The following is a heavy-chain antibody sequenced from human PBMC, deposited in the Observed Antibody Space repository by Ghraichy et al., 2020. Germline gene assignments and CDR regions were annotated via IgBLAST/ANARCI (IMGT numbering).Heavy chain of an antibody. CDR2: ISGSGGST. CDR1: GFTFSSYA. Sequence: GGSLRLSCAASGFTFSSYAMSWVRQAPGKGLEWVSAISGSGGSTYYADSVKGRFTISRDNSKNTLYLQMNSLRAEDTAVYYCAKTSTTVVTFLFYSHHDYWGQGTLVTVSS. V-gene: IGHV3-23*01. J-gene: IGHJ4*02. CDR3: AKTSTTVVTFLFYSHHDY. D-gene: IGHD4-23*01.